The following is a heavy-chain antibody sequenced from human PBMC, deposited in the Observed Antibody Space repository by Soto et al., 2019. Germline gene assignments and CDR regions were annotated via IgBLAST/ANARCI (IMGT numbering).Heavy chain of an antibody. CDR2: TIPMFGTP. D-gene: IGHD3-22*01. V-gene: IGHV1-69*01. Sequence: QVQRVQSGAEMQQPGASVRVPCKASGGTFSKYAFSWVRQAPGQGLEWLGGTIPMFGTPNYAQKFQGRVAISADESTATVYMELSSLRSEDTAVYFCARPLRDRNYYYGMAVWGQGTTVTVSS. CDR1: GGTFSKYA. J-gene: IGHJ6*02. CDR3: ARPLRDRNYYYGMAV.